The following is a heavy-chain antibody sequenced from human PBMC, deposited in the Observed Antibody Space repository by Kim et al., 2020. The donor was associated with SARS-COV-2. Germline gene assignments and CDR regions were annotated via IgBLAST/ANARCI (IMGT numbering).Heavy chain of an antibody. D-gene: IGHD3-3*01. J-gene: IGHJ6*03. V-gene: IGHV1-8*01. Sequence: ASVKVSCKASGYTFTSYDINWVRQATGQGLEWMGRMNPNSGNTGYAQKFQGRVTMTRNTSISTAYMELSSLRSEDTAVYYCARAQTRITIFGVVIPYYYMDVWGKGTTVTVSS. CDR3: ARAQTRITIFGVVIPYYYMDV. CDR2: MNPNSGNT. CDR1: GYTFTSYD.